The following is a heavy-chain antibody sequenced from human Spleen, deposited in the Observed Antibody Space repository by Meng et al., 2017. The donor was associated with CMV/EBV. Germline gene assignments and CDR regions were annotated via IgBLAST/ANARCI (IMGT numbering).Heavy chain of an antibody. Sequence: GESLKISCAASGFTFSSYSMNWVRQAPGKGLEWLSSIGSSGSNLYYADSVKGRFTISRDNSKNTLYLQMNSLRAEDTAVYSCAKEIGSSRPFDYWGQGTLVTVSS. CDR2: IGSSGSNL. CDR3: AKEIGSSRPFDY. J-gene: IGHJ4*01. CDR1: GFTFSSYS. D-gene: IGHD6-6*01. V-gene: IGHV3-21*04.